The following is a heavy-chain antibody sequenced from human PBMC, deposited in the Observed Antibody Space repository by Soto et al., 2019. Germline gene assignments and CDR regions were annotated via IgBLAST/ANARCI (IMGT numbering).Heavy chain of an antibody. CDR2: ISGSGGST. Sequence: GGSLRLSCAASGFTFSSYAMRWVRQAPGKGLEWVSAISGSGGSTYYADSVKGRFTISRDNSKTTLYLQMNSLRAEDTAVYYCAKLYYDFWSGYSTPYYFDYWGQGTLVTVSS. CDR3: AKLYYDFWSGYSTPYYFDY. CDR1: GFTFSSYA. V-gene: IGHV3-23*01. D-gene: IGHD3-3*01. J-gene: IGHJ4*02.